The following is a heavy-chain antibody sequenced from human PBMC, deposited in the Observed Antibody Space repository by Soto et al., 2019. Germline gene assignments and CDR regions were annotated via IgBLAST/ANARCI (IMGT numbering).Heavy chain of an antibody. Sequence: QVRLQQSGAEVKRPGSSVKVSCKASGVSFRSYGFAWVRQAPGQGLEWLGKITPALHLTNYAQSFQGRVTITTDTSTSTLYLELTSLTSKDTAVYYCAWMKMARLDHWGQGTLVTVSS. CDR3: AWMKMARLDH. D-gene: IGHD2-2*03. V-gene: IGHV1-69*09. CDR2: ITPALHLT. CDR1: GVSFRSYG. J-gene: IGHJ4*02.